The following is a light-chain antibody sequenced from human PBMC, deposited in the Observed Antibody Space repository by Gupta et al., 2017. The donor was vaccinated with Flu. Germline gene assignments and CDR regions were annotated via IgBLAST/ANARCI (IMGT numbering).Light chain of an antibody. CDR2: DVS. V-gene: IGLV2-11*01. J-gene: IGLJ3*02. CDR1: SSDVGGYNY. CDR3: CSYAGSYTWV. Sequence: QSALTQTRSVSGSPGQSVTISCTGTSSDVGGYNYVSWYQQHPGKAPKLMIYDVSKRPSGVRDRFSGSKSGNTASLTISRLQAEDEADYYCCSYAGSYTWVFGGGTKLTVL.